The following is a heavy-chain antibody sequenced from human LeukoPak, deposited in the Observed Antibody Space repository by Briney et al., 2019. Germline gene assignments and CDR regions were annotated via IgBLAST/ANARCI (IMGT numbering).Heavy chain of an antibody. CDR2: IHYSGSA. Sequence: PSETLSLTCTVSGGSFSSGSYYWSWIRQPPGRGLEWIAYIHYSGSAAYNPSLKSRVTISRDMSTNQFSLKMTSVTAADTAVYFCARDMGAPDYGSYSVDYWGQGTLVTVSS. CDR1: GGSFSSGSYY. D-gene: IGHD4-23*01. V-gene: IGHV4-61*01. CDR3: ARDMGAPDYGSYSVDY. J-gene: IGHJ4*02.